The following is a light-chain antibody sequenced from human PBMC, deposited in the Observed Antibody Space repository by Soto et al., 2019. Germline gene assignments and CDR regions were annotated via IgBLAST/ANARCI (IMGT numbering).Light chain of an antibody. CDR2: DVS. V-gene: IGLV2-18*02. CDR1: SSDVGSYYR. Sequence: QSALTQPPSVSGSPGQSVAISCTGTSSDVGSYYRVSWYQQPPGTAPKLMIYDVSNRPSGVPDRFSGSKSGNTASLTISGLHADYEADYYCSSYTSSNTNVFGTGTKVTVL. J-gene: IGLJ1*01. CDR3: SSYTSSNTNV.